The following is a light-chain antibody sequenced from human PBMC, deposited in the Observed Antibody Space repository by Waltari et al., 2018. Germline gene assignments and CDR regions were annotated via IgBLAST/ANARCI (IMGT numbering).Light chain of an antibody. Sequence: EIVLTQSPATLSLSPGERATLSCRASQNVSTYLAWYQQKPGQAPRLLMFDASKRATGTPSRFSVSGSVTDFTLTISSLEPEDFAVYYCQQRASWLTFGGGTRVEIK. CDR3: QQRASWLT. CDR1: QNVSTY. J-gene: IGKJ4*01. CDR2: DAS. V-gene: IGKV3-11*01.